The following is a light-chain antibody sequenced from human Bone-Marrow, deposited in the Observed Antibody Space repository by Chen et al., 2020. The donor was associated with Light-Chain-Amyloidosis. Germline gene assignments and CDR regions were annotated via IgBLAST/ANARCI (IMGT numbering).Light chain of an antibody. CDR3: QSYDSSLSGVV. J-gene: IGLJ3*02. CDR2: GNS. V-gene: IGLV1-40*01. CDR1: SSNIGAGYV. Sequence: QSVLTQPPSVSGAPGQRVTISCTGGSSNIGAGYVVPWYRQLPGTAPKLLIYGNSNRPSGVPDRFSGSRSGTSASLAITGLQAEDEADYYCQSYDSSLSGVVFGGGTRLTVL.